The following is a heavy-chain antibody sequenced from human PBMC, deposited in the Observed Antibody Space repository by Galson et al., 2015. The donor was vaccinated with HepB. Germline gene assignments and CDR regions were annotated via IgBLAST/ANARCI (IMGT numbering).Heavy chain of an antibody. CDR2: ISSSGGST. D-gene: IGHD3-22*01. CDR3: AKDRHDSSGYYPAGWYFDY. CDR1: GFTFSSYA. Sequence: SLRLSCAASGFTFSSYAMSWVRQAPGTGLEWVSAISSSGGSTYYADSVEGRFTISRDNSKNTLYLQMNSLRAEDTAVYYCAKDRHDSSGYYPAGWYFDYWGQGTLVTVSS. J-gene: IGHJ4*02. V-gene: IGHV3-23*01.